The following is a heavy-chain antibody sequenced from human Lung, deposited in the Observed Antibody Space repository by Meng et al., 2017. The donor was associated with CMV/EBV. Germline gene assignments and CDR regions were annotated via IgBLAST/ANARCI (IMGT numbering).Heavy chain of an antibody. CDR1: GFTFSDFY. CDR2: IGTSESSK. Sequence: LKISCAASGFTFSDFYMSWIRQAPGKGLEWVANIGTSESSKYYVDSVKGRFTVSRDNTKNSLYLQMNTLTVEDTAAYYCARGGGATAKDFYGMDVWGQGXTVTVSS. V-gene: IGHV3-11*04. J-gene: IGHJ6*01. D-gene: IGHD1-26*01. CDR3: ARGGGATAKDFYGMDV.